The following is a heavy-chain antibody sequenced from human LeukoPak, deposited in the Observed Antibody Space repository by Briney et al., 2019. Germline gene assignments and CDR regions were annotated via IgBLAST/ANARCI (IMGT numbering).Heavy chain of an antibody. Sequence: SETLSLTCTVSGGSISSGGYYWSWIRQPAGKGLEWIGRIYTSGSTNYNPSLKSRVTMSVDTSKNQFSLKLSSVTAADTAVYYCARAGQGYCTSAGCFLSLDYWGQGTLVTVSS. D-gene: IGHD2-2*01. J-gene: IGHJ4*02. CDR3: ARAGQGYCTSAGCFLSLDY. CDR1: GGSISSGGYY. CDR2: IYTSGST. V-gene: IGHV4-61*02.